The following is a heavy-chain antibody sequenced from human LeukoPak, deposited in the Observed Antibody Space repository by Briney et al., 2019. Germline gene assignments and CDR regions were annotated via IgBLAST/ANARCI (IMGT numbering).Heavy chain of an antibody. J-gene: IGHJ3*02. D-gene: IGHD3-9*01. CDR3: ARDPRYYDILTGYYGPDAFDI. CDR2: IYYSGST. CDR1: GGSISSGGYY. Sequence: PSEILSLTCTVSGGSISSGGYYWSWIRQHPGKGLEWIGYIYYSGSTYYNPSLKSRVTISVDTSKNQFSLKLSSVTAADTAVYYCARDPRYYDILTGYYGPDAFDIWGQGTMVTVSS. V-gene: IGHV4-31*03.